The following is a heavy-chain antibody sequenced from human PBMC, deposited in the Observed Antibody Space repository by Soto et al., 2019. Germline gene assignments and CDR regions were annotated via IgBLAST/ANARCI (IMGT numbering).Heavy chain of an antibody. Sequence: GEYLKISCQGSGYILTSFWIGWVRQMPGKGLEWMGIIYPRDSDTRYSPSFQGQVTISADKSISTAYLQWSSLKASDTAMYYCARIANIFDFYNWGHGTLVTVS. CDR3: ARIANIFDFYN. V-gene: IGHV5-51*01. CDR1: GYILTSFW. J-gene: IGHJ4*01. D-gene: IGHD3-9*01. CDR2: IYPRDSDT.